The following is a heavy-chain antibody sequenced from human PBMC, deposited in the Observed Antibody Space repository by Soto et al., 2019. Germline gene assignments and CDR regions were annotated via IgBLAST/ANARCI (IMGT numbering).Heavy chain of an antibody. V-gene: IGHV4-61*08. CDR3: AREGYVLRLNWFDP. D-gene: IGHD3-3*01. CDR2: IYYSGST. Sequence: TSETLSLTSTVSGGKVSSGGYYWSWIRQPPGKGLEWIGYIYYSGSTNYNPSLKSRVTISVDTSKNQFSLKLSSVTAADTAVYYCAREGYVLRLNWFDPWGQGTLVTVSS. CDR1: GGKVSSGGYY. J-gene: IGHJ5*02.